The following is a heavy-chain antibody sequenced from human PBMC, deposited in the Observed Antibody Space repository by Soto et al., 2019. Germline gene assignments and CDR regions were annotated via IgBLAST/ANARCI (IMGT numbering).Heavy chain of an antibody. J-gene: IGHJ5*01. CDR3: ARQTTYSSSWFDY. Sequence: SETLSLTCTVSGGSIINYYWTWIRQPAGKGLEWVGRIYSSGSTSYNPSLKSRLTMSVDTSKNQFSLKLTSVTAADTDLYYCARQTTYSSSWFDYWGHGTLVTVSS. CDR2: IYSSGST. CDR1: GGSIINYY. V-gene: IGHV4-4*07. D-gene: IGHD6-13*01.